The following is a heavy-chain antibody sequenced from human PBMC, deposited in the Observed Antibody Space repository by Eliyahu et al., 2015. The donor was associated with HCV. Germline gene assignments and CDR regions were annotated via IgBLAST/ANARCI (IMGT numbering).Heavy chain of an antibody. J-gene: IGHJ5*02. Sequence: PGKGLEWVSSISSSSSYIYYADSVKGRFTISRDNAKNSLDLQMNSLRAEDTAVYYCAREGSGLTGYYNRWFDPWGQGTLVTVSS. CDR3: AREGSGLTGYYNRWFDP. V-gene: IGHV3-21*01. D-gene: IGHD3-9*01. CDR2: ISSSSSYI.